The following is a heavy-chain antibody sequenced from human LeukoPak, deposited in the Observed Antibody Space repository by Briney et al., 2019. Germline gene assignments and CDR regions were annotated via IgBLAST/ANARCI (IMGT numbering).Heavy chain of an antibody. D-gene: IGHD3-22*01. CDR1: GFSLSTRGMC. V-gene: IGHV2-70*11. CDR3: ARIRLGYYYDSSGFDP. CDR2: IDWDDDK. Sequence: SGPTLVNPTQTHTLTCTFSGFSLSTRGMCVSWIRQPPGKALEWLARIDWDDDKYYSTSLKTRLTISKVTSKNQVVLTMTNMDPVDTATYYCARIRLGYYYDSSGFDPWGQGTLVTVSS. J-gene: IGHJ5*02.